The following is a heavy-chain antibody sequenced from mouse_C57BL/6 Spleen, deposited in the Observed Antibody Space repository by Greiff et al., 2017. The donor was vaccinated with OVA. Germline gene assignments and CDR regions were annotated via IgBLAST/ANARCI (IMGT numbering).Heavy chain of an antibody. CDR3: ANGNDGEFAY. V-gene: IGHV5-17*01. J-gene: IGHJ3*01. D-gene: IGHD2-12*01. CDR1: GFTFSDYG. Sequence: EVHLVESGGGLVKPGGSLKLSCAASGFTFSDYGMHWVRQAPEKGLEWVAYISSGSSTIYYADTVKGRFTISRDNAKNTLFLQMTSLRSEDTAMYYCANGNDGEFAYWGQGTLVTVSA. CDR2: ISSGSSTI.